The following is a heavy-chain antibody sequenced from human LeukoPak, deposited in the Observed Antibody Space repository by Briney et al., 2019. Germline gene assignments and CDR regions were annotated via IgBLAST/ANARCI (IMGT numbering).Heavy chain of an antibody. Sequence: TGGSLRLSCAASGFSFSDYWMNWVRQAPGKGLEWVACINQNGREKYSVEGRFTISRDNAKNSLYLQMNSLGADDTAVYYCARAGVAPGLYFDSWGQGTLATVSS. V-gene: IGHV3-7*01. CDR1: GFSFSDYW. CDR2: INQNGREK. J-gene: IGHJ4*02. CDR3: ARAGVAPGLYFDS. D-gene: IGHD7-27*01.